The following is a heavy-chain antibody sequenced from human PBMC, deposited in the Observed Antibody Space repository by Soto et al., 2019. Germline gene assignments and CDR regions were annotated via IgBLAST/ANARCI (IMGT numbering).Heavy chain of an antibody. CDR1: GDSVSSNSAA. CDR3: ARGYCSSTSCYEFDY. D-gene: IGHD2-2*01. J-gene: IGHJ4*02. CDR2: TYYRSKWYN. Sequence: QSQTPSLTCAISGDSVSSNSAAWNWIRQSPSRGLEWLGRTYYRSKWYNDYAVSVKSRITINPDTSKNQFSLQLNSVTPEDTAVYYCARGYCSSTSCYEFDYWGQGTLVTVSS. V-gene: IGHV6-1*01.